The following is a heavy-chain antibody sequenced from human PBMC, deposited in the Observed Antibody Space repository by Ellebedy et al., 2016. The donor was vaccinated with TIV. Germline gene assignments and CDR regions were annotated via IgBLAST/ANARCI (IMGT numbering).Heavy chain of an antibody. Sequence: GGSLRLXXAASGFTFSDYYMSWIRQAPGKGLEWVSYISSSGSTIYYADSVKGRFTISRDNSKNTLYLQMNSLRAEDTAVYYCARDFTIFGVVTYFDYWGQGTLVTVSS. J-gene: IGHJ4*02. V-gene: IGHV3-11*04. CDR2: ISSSGSTI. CDR3: ARDFTIFGVVTYFDY. D-gene: IGHD3-3*01. CDR1: GFTFSDYY.